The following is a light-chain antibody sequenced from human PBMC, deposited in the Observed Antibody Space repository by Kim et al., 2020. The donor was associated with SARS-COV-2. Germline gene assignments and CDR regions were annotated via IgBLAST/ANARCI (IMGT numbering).Light chain of an antibody. Sequence: DIQMTQSPSTLSASVGDRVTITCRASQNIRTWLAWFQQKPGKAPNLLIYKASTLQSGVPSRFSGSGSGTEFTLTISSLQPDDSATYYCLQYDSYRTFGQGTKVDIK. CDR3: LQYDSYRT. CDR2: KAS. V-gene: IGKV1-5*03. J-gene: IGKJ1*01. CDR1: QNIRTW.